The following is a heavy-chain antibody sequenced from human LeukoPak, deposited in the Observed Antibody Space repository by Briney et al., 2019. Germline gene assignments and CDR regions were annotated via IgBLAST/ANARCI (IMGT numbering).Heavy chain of an antibody. V-gene: IGHV3-21*01. D-gene: IGHD6-13*01. CDR2: ISSRSSYI. Sequence: GESLRLSCAASGFTFSSYSMNWVRQAPGKGLEWVSSISSRSSYIYYADSVKGRFTISRDNAKNSLYLQMNSLRAEDTAVYYCARDSFSSSFDWGQGTLVTVSS. J-gene: IGHJ4*02. CDR1: GFTFSSYS. CDR3: ARDSFSSSFD.